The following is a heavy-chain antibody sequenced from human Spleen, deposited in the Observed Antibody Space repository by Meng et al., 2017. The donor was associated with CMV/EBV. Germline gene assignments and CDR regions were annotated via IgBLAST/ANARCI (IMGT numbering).Heavy chain of an antibody. D-gene: IGHD3-3*01. V-gene: IGHV1-18*01. J-gene: IGHJ4*02. CDR3: ARDLIWSGYDTGMYGSSNFDY. CDR1: GYTFTSYG. Sequence: ASVKVSCKASGYTFTSYGISWVRQAPGQGIEWMGWISAYNGNTNYAQKLQGRVTMTTDTSTSTAYMELRSLRSDDTAVHYRARDLIWSGYDTGMYGSSNFDYWGQGTLVTVSS. CDR2: ISAYNGNT.